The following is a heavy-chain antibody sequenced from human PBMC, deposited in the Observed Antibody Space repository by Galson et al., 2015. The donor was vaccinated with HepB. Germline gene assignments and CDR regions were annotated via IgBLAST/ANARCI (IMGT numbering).Heavy chain of an antibody. J-gene: IGHJ4*02. CDR1: GFTFSSYR. Sequence: SLRLSCAASGFTFSSYRMSWVRQAPGKGLEGVANINEDGSEKYYVDSVKGRFTISRDDAKNSLYLEMTSLRAEDTAVYYCASNYSYDDFWSGYYRDYWGQGTLVTVSS. V-gene: IGHV3-7*01. D-gene: IGHD3-3*01. CDR2: INEDGSEK. CDR3: ASNYSYDDFWSGYYRDY.